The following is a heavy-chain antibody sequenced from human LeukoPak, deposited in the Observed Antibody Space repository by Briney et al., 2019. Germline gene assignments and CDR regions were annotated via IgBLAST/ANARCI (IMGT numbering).Heavy chain of an antibody. CDR3: ARSLGAAMVTSDY. Sequence: PSETLSLTCTVSGGSISSSSYYWGWIRQPPGKGLEWIGSIYYSRSTYYNPSLKSRVTISVDTSKNQFSLKLSSVTAADTAVYYCARSLGAAMVTSDYWGQGTLVTVSS. V-gene: IGHV4-39*01. CDR2: IYYSRST. CDR1: GGSISSSSYY. D-gene: IGHD5-18*01. J-gene: IGHJ4*02.